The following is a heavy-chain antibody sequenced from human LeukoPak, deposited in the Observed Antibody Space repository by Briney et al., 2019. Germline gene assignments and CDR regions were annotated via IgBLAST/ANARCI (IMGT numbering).Heavy chain of an antibody. CDR1: GGSISSSSYY. V-gene: IGHV4-39*01. D-gene: IGHD5-18*01. CDR3: ARHTAMFSSDY. Sequence: PSETLSLTCTVSGGSISSSSYYWGWIRQPPGKGLEWIGSIYYSGSTYYNPSLKSRVTISVDTSKNQFSLKLSSVTAADTAVYYCARHTAMFSSDYWGQGTLVTVSS. J-gene: IGHJ4*02. CDR2: IYYSGST.